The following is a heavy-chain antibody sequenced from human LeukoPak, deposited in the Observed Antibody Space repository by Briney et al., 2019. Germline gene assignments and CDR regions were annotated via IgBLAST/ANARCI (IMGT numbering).Heavy chain of an antibody. CDR1: GGSISSSDYY. Sequence: SQTLSLTCTVSGGSISSSDYYWRWIRQPPGRGLEWIGYIYYSGSTYYNPSLKSRITISVDTSKNQFSLKLSSVTAADTAVYYCALRYYYDSSGYSPSWDAFDIWGQGTMVTVSS. CDR2: IYYSGST. D-gene: IGHD3-22*01. V-gene: IGHV4-30-4*01. J-gene: IGHJ3*02. CDR3: ALRYYYDSSGYSPSWDAFDI.